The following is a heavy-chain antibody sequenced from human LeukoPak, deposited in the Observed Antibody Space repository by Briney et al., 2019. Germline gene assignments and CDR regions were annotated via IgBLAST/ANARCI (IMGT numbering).Heavy chain of an antibody. CDR2: IYSGGST. V-gene: IGHV3-66*01. CDR3: ARDSDDSTGYYPNWFDP. Sequence: GGSLRLYCAASGFTVSSNYMSWVGQAPGKGLEWGAVIYSGGSTYYADSVQGRFTISRDNSKNTLYLQMNSLRAEDTAVYYCARDSDDSTGYYPNWFDPWGQGTLVTVSS. CDR1: GFTVSSNY. D-gene: IGHD3-22*01. J-gene: IGHJ5*02.